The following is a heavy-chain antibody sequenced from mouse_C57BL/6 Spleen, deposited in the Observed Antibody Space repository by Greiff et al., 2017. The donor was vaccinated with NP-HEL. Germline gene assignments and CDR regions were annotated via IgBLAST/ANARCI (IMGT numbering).Heavy chain of an antibody. CDR1: GYTFTDYN. CDR3: ARDYYGSSYRCFDV. Sequence: EVQLQQSGPELVKPGASVKMSCKASGYTFTDYNMHWVKQSHGKSLEWIGYINPNNGGTSYNQKFKGKATLTVNKSSSTAYMELRSLTSEESAVYYWARDYYGSSYRCFDVWGTGTTVTVSS. J-gene: IGHJ1*03. V-gene: IGHV1-22*01. CDR2: INPNNGGT. D-gene: IGHD1-1*01.